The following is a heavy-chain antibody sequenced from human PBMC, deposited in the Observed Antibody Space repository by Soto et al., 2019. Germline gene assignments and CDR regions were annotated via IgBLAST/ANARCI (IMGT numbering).Heavy chain of an antibody. CDR2: ISSSSSVI. D-gene: IGHD2-21*01. Sequence: EGQLVESGGGLVQPGGSLRLSCAVSGFTFSTYSMTWVRQAPGKGLEWVSYISSSSSVIYYADSVKGRITVSRDNAKNSLYLQMHSLRAEDTAVYYCARYLIIPRAIDIWGQGTTVTVSS. V-gene: IGHV3-48*04. J-gene: IGHJ3*02. CDR1: GFTFSTYS. CDR3: ARYLIIPRAIDI.